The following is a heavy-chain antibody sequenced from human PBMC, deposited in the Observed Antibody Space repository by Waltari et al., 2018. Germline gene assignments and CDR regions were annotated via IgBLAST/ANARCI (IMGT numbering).Heavy chain of an antibody. J-gene: IGHJ4*02. V-gene: IGHV3-7*03. CDR2: IKYDGSAT. CDR1: GLSCSADG. CDR3: ARGSPGYVRVWDS. Sequence: EVQLTESGGGLVQPGGSLRLSCAASGLSCSADGMTWVRQAPGKGLEWVANIKYDGSATYHADSVNGRFSISRDNAKNSLYLQMNSVSAEDTAIYYCARGSPGYVRVWDSWGQGTMVTVSS. D-gene: IGHD2-2*01.